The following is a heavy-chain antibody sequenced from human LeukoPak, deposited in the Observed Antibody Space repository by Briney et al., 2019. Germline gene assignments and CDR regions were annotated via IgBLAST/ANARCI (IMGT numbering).Heavy chain of an antibody. J-gene: IGHJ4*02. Sequence: GGSLRLSCAASGFTVSNNYMSWVRQTPGKGLEWVSVIYVGGSAYYADSVKGRFTISGDSSKNTLYLQMNSLRAEDTAVYYCARLKIDGTHFDYWGQGTLVTVSS. CDR1: GFTVSNNY. D-gene: IGHD3-9*01. V-gene: IGHV3-53*01. CDR3: ARLKIDGTHFDY. CDR2: IYVGGSA.